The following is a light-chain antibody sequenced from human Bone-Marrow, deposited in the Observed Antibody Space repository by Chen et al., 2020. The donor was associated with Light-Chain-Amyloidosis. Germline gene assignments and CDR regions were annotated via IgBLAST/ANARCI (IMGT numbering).Light chain of an antibody. Sequence: SYELTQPPSVSVSPGQTARITCSGDDLPTKYAYLYQQKPGQAPVLVIHRATERPSGISERFSGSSSWTTATLTISGVQAEAEADYHCQSADSSGTYEVIFGGGTKLTVL. V-gene: IGLV3-25*03. CDR3: QSADSSGTYEVI. CDR2: RAT. CDR1: DLPTKY. J-gene: IGLJ2*01.